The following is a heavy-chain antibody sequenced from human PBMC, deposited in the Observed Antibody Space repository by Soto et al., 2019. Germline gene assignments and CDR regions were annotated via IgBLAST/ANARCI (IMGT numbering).Heavy chain of an antibody. J-gene: IGHJ4*02. CDR1: GVIFKSHG. D-gene: IGHD1-1*01. Sequence: PCCSMRLSCAASGVIFKSHGMHGVRQAPGKGLVWVSHIGPDGSNMRDADSVQGRFTISRDNARNTLYLQMNSLRDEDTAVYYRVRDNNWSYDYWGQGILVTVSS. CDR2: IGPDGSNM. CDR3: VRDNNWSYDY. V-gene: IGHV3-74*01.